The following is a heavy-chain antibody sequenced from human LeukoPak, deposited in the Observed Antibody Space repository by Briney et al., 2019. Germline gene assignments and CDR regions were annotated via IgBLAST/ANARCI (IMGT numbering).Heavy chain of an antibody. CDR3: ARVPGEWFGELLLNWFDP. Sequence: ASVKVSCKASGYTFTSYGISWVRHAPGQGLEWMGWIIAYNGSTNYAQKLQGRVTMTTDTSTSTAYMELRSLRSDDTAVYYCARVPGEWFGELLLNWFDPWGQGTLVTVSS. J-gene: IGHJ5*02. CDR2: IIAYNGST. D-gene: IGHD3-10*01. V-gene: IGHV1-18*01. CDR1: GYTFTSYG.